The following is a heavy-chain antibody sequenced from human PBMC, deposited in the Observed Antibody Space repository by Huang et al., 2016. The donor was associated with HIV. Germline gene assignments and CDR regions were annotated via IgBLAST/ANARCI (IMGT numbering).Heavy chain of an antibody. V-gene: IGHV3-23*01. CDR2: MGRWGGSI. Sequence: EVQLLESGGGLVQPGGSLRLSCAASGFTFSAFEMRWVRQAPGMGLEWGATMGRWGGSIFNSRPVRCRFTVSRDNSKNPLHLEMTALRVEDTAVYFCVREGNPGSSWFFGDNWFDPWGQGTLVTVSS. J-gene: IGHJ5*02. D-gene: IGHD6-13*01. CDR1: GFTFSAFE. CDR3: VREGNPGSSWFFGDNWFDP.